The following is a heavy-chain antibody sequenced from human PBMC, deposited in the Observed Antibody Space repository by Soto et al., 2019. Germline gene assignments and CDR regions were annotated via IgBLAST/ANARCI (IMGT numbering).Heavy chain of an antibody. Sequence: ASVKVSCKASGYTFTGYYMHWVRQAPGQGLEWMGWINPNSGGTNYAQKFQGWVTMTRDTSISTAYMEPSRLRSDDTAVYYCARGRDPYGDYVAYFDYWGQGTLVTVSS. CDR3: ARGRDPYGDYVAYFDY. V-gene: IGHV1-2*04. CDR1: GYTFTGYY. CDR2: INPNSGGT. D-gene: IGHD4-17*01. J-gene: IGHJ4*02.